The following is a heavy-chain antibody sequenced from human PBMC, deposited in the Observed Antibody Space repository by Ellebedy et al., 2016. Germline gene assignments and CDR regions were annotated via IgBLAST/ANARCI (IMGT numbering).Heavy chain of an antibody. CDR3: ATSPADIVVVPAAMVGDYFDY. Sequence: GESLKISCAASGFTFSSYAMSWVRQAPGKGLEWVSAISGSGGSTYYADSVKGRFTISRDNSKNTLYLQMNSLRAEDTAVYYCATSPADIVVVPAAMVGDYFDYWGQGTLVTVSS. V-gene: IGHV3-23*01. CDR1: GFTFSSYA. J-gene: IGHJ4*02. CDR2: ISGSGGST. D-gene: IGHD2-2*01.